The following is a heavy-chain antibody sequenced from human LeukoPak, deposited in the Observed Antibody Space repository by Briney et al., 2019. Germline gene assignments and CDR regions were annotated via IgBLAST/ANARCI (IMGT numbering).Heavy chain of an antibody. CDR3: AREKGPKLLWFGEPSYWFDP. CDR2: IYTSGST. CDR1: GGSISSYY. Sequence: SETLSLTCTVSGGSISSYYWSWIRQPAGKGLEWIGRIYTSGSTNYNPSLKSRVTMSVDTSKNQFSLKLSSVTAADTAVYYCAREKGPKLLWFGEPSYWFDPWGQGTLATVSS. V-gene: IGHV4-4*07. J-gene: IGHJ5*02. D-gene: IGHD3-10*01.